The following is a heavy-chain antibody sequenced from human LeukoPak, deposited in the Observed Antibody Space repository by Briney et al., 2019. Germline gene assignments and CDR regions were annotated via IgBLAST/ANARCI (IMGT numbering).Heavy chain of an antibody. D-gene: IGHD3-3*01. CDR3: ARDSDTIFGVVIPGYYYYMDV. V-gene: IGHV3-11*04. CDR2: ISSSGTTI. J-gene: IGHJ6*03. Sequence: PGGSLRLSCAASGFTFSDYYMSWIRQAPGKGLEWVSYISSSGTTIYYADSVKGRFTISRDNAKNSLYLQMNSLRAEDTAVYYCARDSDTIFGVVIPGYYYYMDVWGKGTTVTVSS. CDR1: GFTFSDYY.